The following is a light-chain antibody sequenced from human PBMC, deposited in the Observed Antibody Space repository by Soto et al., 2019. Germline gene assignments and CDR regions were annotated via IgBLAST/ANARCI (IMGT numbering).Light chain of an antibody. J-gene: IGLJ2*01. Sequence: QSVLTQPASLSGSPGQSITISCTGTSSDVGGYNYVSWYQQHPGKAPKLMIYEVSNRPSGVSNRFSGSKSGNTASLTIFGLQAEDEADYYCSSYTSSTTLVLFGEGTKVTVL. CDR3: SSYTSSTTLVL. CDR1: SSDVGGYNY. V-gene: IGLV2-14*01. CDR2: EVS.